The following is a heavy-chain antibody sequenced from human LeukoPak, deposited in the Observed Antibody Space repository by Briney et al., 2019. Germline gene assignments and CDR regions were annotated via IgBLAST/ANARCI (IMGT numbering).Heavy chain of an antibody. J-gene: IGHJ4*02. CDR3: ARDSSGWYGEDY. Sequence: SETLSLTCTVSGDSASSGYYWAWIRQPPGKGLEWIGSIYHSGRTHYNPFLKSRVTMSVDTPKNEFSLKLTSVTAADTAVYYCARDSSGWYGEDYWGQGTLVTVSS. CDR1: GDSASSGYY. V-gene: IGHV4-38-2*02. D-gene: IGHD6-19*01. CDR2: IYHSGRT.